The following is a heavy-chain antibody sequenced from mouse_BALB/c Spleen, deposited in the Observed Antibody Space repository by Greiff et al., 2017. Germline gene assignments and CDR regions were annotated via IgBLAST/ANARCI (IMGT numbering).Heavy chain of an antibody. Sequence: QVQLQQPGAELVKPGASVKLSCKASGYTFTSYWMHWVKQRPGQGLEWIGEINPSNGRTNYNEKFKSKATLTVDKSSSTAYMQLSSLTSEDSAVYYCARYDGYRLDYWGQGTTLTVSS. V-gene: IGHV1S81*02. J-gene: IGHJ2*01. CDR1: GYTFTSYW. D-gene: IGHD2-3*01. CDR2: INPSNGRT. CDR3: ARYDGYRLDY.